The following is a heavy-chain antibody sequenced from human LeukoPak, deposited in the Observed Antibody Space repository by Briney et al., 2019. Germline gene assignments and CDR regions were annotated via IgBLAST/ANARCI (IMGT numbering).Heavy chain of an antibody. V-gene: IGHV3-11*06. Sequence: GGSLRLSCAASGFTFSDYYMSWIRQAPGKGLEWVSYISSSSSYIYYADSVKGQFTISRDNAKNSLYLQMNSLRAEDTAVYYCATDDFWSGLPIDYWGQGTLVTVSS. CDR2: ISSSSSYI. J-gene: IGHJ4*02. CDR1: GFTFSDYY. CDR3: ATDDFWSGLPIDY. D-gene: IGHD3-3*01.